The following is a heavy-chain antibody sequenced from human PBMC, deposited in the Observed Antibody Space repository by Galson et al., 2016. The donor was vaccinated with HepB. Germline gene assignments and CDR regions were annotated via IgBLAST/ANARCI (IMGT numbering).Heavy chain of an antibody. J-gene: IGHJ4*02. CDR2: ISDSGGNT. V-gene: IGHV3-23*01. CDR1: GFTFSSYW. D-gene: IGHD6-19*01. CDR3: AKEISVAGVNGLPSDY. Sequence: SLRLSCAASGFTFSSYWMYWVRQAPGKGLEWVSGISDSGGNTYFADSVKGRFTISRDNFKNTLYLQMNSLRAEDTAVYYCAKEISVAGVNGLPSDYWGQGTLVTVSS.